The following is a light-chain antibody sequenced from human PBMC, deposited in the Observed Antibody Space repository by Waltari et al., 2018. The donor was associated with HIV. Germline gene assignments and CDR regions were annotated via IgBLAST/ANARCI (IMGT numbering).Light chain of an antibody. J-gene: IGLJ1*01. CDR1: SSHVGGYNY. CDR3: GSYTSSSTLV. Sequence: QSALAQPASVSGSPGQSITISCTGTSSHVGGYNYVSWYQQYAGKAPKLMIYDVSNRPSGVSNRFSGSKSGNTASLTISGLQTEDEADYYCGSYTSSSTLVFGTGTKVTVL. V-gene: IGLV2-14*01. CDR2: DVS.